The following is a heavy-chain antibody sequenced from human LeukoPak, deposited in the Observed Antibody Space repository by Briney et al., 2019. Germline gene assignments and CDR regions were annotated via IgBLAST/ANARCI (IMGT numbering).Heavy chain of an antibody. CDR3: AKDSGGLQLYYFDY. V-gene: IGHV3-30*02. D-gene: IGHD5-24*01. CDR2: IRYDGSNK. CDR1: GFTFSSYG. J-gene: IGHJ4*02. Sequence: GGSLRLSCAASGFTFSSYGMHWVRQAPGKGLEWVAFIRYDGSNKYYADSVKGRFTISRDSSKNTLYLQMNSLRAEDTAVYYCAKDSGGLQLYYFDYWGQGTLVTVSS.